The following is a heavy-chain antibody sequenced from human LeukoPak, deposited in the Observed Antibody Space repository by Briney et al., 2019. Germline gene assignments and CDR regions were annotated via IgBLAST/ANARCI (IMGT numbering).Heavy chain of an antibody. CDR1: GVSISSYY. J-gene: IGHJ6*02. CDR3: ARWVVSPYNYYYYYGMDV. CDR2: IYYSGST. V-gene: IGHV4-59*12. Sequence: KPSETLSLTCTVSGVSISSYYWSWIRQPPGKGLEWIGYIYYSGSTNYNPSLKSRVTISVDTSKNQFSLKLSSVTAADTAVYYCARWVVSPYNYYYYYGMDVWGQGTTVTVSS. D-gene: IGHD3-22*01.